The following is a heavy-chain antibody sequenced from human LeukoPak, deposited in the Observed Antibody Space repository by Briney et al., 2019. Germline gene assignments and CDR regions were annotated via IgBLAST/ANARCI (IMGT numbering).Heavy chain of an antibody. D-gene: IGHD3-16*01. CDR2: IYTSGST. CDR1: SGSISSYY. V-gene: IGHV4-4*07. CDR3: ARDYVLHWFDP. J-gene: IGHJ5*02. Sequence: SETLSLTCTVSSGSISSYYWSWIRQPAGKGLEWIGRIYTSGSTNYNPSLKSRVTMSVDTSKNQFSLRLSSVTAADPSLYYCARDYVLHWFDPWGQGTLVTVSS.